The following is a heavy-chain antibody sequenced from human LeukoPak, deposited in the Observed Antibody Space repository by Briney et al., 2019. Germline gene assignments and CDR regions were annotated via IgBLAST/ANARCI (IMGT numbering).Heavy chain of an antibody. D-gene: IGHD6-13*01. V-gene: IGHV1-18*01. CDR1: GGTFSSYA. CDR3: ARDPGEYSSSWYEDSAYFDY. CDR2: ISAYNGNT. Sequence: GASVKVSCKASGGTFSSYAISWVRQAPGQGLEWMGWISAYNGNTNYAQKLQGRVTMTTDTSTSTAYMELRSLRSDDTAVYYCARDPGEYSSSWYEDSAYFDYWGQGTLVTASS. J-gene: IGHJ4*02.